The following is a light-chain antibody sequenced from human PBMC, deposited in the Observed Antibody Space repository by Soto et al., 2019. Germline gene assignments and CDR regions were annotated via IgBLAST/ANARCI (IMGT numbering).Light chain of an antibody. CDR2: EVN. Sequence: QSALTQPPSASGSLGQSVTISCTGTSSDVGGYNYVSWYQQHPGKAPKVMIYEVNKRPSGVPDRFSGSKSGNTASLIVSGLQAEDEADYYCSSYAGSNNWVFGGGTKLTVL. J-gene: IGLJ3*02. CDR3: SSYAGSNNWV. V-gene: IGLV2-8*01. CDR1: SSDVGGYNY.